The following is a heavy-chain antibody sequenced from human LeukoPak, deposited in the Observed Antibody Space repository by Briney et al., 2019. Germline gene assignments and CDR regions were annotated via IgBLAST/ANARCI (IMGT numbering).Heavy chain of an antibody. CDR2: IRYDGGNK. CDR3: AKDHRVALAGSEGYYFDY. D-gene: IGHD6-19*01. J-gene: IGHJ4*02. CDR1: GFTFSSYG. Sequence: GGSLRLSCAASGFTFSSYGMHWVRQAPGKGLEWVAFIRYDGGNKYYADSVKGRFTISRDNSKNTLYLQMNSLRAEDTAVYYCAKDHRVALAGSEGYYFDYWGQGTLVTVSS. V-gene: IGHV3-30*02.